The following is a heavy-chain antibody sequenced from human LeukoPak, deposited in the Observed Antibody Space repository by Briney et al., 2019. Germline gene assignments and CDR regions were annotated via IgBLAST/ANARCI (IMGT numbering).Heavy chain of an antibody. CDR2: ISSNGGST. CDR3: ARVGGDSSGYYYYFDY. J-gene: IGHJ4*02. V-gene: IGHV3-64*01. D-gene: IGHD3-22*01. Sequence: LSGGSLRLSCAASGFTFSSYAMHWVRQAPGKGLEYVSAISSNGGSTYYANSVRGRFTISRDNSKNTLYLQMGSLRAEDMAVYYCARVGGDSSGYYYYFDYWGQGTLVTVSS. CDR1: GFTFSSYA.